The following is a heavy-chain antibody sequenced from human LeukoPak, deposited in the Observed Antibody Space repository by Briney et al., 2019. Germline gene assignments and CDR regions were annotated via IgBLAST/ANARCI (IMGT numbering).Heavy chain of an antibody. D-gene: IGHD4-17*01. CDR2: IYYSGST. CDR3: ARERGGYYGDYFLDY. V-gene: IGHV4-59*01. J-gene: IGHJ4*02. CDR1: GGSISSYY. Sequence: PSETLSLTCTVSGGSISSYYWSWIRQPPGKGLEWIGYIYYSGSTNYNPSLKSRVTISVDTSKNQFSLKLSPVTAADTAVYYCARERGGYYGDYFLDYWGQGTLVTVSS.